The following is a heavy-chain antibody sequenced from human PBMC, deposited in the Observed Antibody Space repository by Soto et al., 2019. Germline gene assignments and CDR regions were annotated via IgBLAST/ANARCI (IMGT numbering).Heavy chain of an antibody. V-gene: IGHV3-33*01. CDR2: IWYDGSNK. D-gene: IGHD2-15*01. J-gene: IGHJ4*02. CDR1: GFTCDNYG. Sequence: GGSLRLSCVAAGFTCDNYGMHWVRQTPGKGLEWVAVIWYDGSNKYYGGSVKGRFAISRDNSKNTLYLQMNSLRAEDTAVYYCGRAYGGIDFDYWGQGIVVTVSS. CDR3: GRAYGGIDFDY.